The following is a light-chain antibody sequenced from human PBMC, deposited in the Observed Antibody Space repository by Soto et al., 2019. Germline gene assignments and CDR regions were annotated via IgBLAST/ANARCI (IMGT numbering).Light chain of an antibody. CDR3: QMSYSRSTSA. Sequence: DMQMTQSPSSLSASVGDRVTITCRASQSINKNLNWFQQKPGKAPKLLIYGASNLHSGVPSRFSGSGSGTDFTLTISSLQPEDSATYYCQMSYSRSTSAFGPGTKVDIK. J-gene: IGKJ3*01. CDR2: GAS. CDR1: QSINKN. V-gene: IGKV1-39*01.